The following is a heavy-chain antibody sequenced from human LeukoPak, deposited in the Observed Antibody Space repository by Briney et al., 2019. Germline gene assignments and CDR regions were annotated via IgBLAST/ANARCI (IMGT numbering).Heavy chain of an antibody. CDR3: ATDYYDSSGYYQNLYYFDY. D-gene: IGHD3-22*01. CDR1: GFTFSSYS. V-gene: IGHV3-21*01. J-gene: IGHJ4*02. CDR2: ISSSSSYI. Sequence: PGGSLRLSCAASGFTFSSYSMNWVRQAPGKGLEWVSSISSSSSYIYYADSVKGRFTISRDNAKNSLHLQMNSLRAEDTAVYYCATDYYDSSGYYQNLYYFDYWGQGTLVTVSS.